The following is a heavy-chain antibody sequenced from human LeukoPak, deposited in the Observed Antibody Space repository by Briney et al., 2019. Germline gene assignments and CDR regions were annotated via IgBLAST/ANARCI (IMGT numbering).Heavy chain of an antibody. D-gene: IGHD6-19*01. Sequence: GESLRLSCAASGFTFDDYGMSWVRQAPGKGLEWVSGINWNGGSTGYADSVKGRFTISRDNAKNSLYLQMNSLRAEDTALYYCAREPGYSSGWYDSDYWGQGTLVTVSS. CDR3: AREPGYSSGWYDSDY. CDR2: INWNGGST. J-gene: IGHJ4*02. V-gene: IGHV3-20*04. CDR1: GFTFDDYG.